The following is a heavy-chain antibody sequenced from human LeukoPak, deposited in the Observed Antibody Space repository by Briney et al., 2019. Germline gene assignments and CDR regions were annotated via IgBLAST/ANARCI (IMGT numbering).Heavy chain of an antibody. CDR3: ARGFRPAMVRGIRFDP. CDR1: GGSFSGYY. D-gene: IGHD3-10*01. V-gene: IGHV4-34*01. J-gene: IGHJ5*02. CDR2: INHSGST. Sequence: PSETLSLTCAVYGGSFSGYYWSWIRQPPGKGLEWIGEINHSGSTNYNPSLKSRVTISVDTSKNQFSLKLSSVTAADTAVYYCARGFRPAMVRGIRFDPWGQGTPVTVSS.